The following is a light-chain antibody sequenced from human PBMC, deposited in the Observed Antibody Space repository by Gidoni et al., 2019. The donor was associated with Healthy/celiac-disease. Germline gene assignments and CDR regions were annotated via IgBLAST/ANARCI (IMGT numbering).Light chain of an antibody. CDR1: QSISSY. CDR3: RQSYSTPPT. Sequence: DIQMTHSPSSLSASVGDRVTITCRASQSISSYLTWYQQKPGKAPKLLIYAASILQSGVPSRYSDSGSGTDFTLTIRSLQPRDFATYYCRQSYSTPPTFGRGTKVEIK. J-gene: IGKJ3*01. V-gene: IGKV1-39*01. CDR2: AAS.